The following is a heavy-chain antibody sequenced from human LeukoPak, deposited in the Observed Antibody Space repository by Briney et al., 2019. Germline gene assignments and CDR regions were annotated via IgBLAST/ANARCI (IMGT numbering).Heavy chain of an antibody. CDR2: IYYSGST. V-gene: IGHV4-59*01. D-gene: IGHD5-18*01. CDR3: ARDPSYSYGSYYYCYGMDV. CDR1: GGSTSSYY. J-gene: IGHJ6*02. Sequence: TSETLSLTCTVSGGSTSSYYWSWIRQPPGKGLEWIGYIYYSGSTNYNPSLKSRVTLSVDTSKNQFSLKLSSVTAADTAVYYCARDPSYSYGSYYYCYGMDVWGQGTTVTVSS.